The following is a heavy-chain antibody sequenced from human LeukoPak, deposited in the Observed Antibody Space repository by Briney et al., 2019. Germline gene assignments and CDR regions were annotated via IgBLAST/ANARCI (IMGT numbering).Heavy chain of an antibody. CDR2: IIPILGIA. CDR3: ARASGSYYGNWFDP. D-gene: IGHD1-26*01. Sequence: ASVKVSCKASGGTFSSYAISWVRQAPGQGLEWMGRIIPILGIANYAQKFQGRVTITADKSTSTAYMELSSLRSEDTAVYYCARASGSYYGNWFDPWGQGTLVTVSS. J-gene: IGHJ5*02. CDR1: GGTFSSYA. V-gene: IGHV1-69*04.